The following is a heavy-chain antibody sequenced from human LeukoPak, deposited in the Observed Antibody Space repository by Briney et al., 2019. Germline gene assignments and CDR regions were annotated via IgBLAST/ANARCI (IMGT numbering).Heavy chain of an antibody. Sequence: GGSLRLSCAASGFTFTDYAMSWVCQAPGRGLEWLSAISANSRSTYYSDSVKGRFTISRDDSKSSLFLQMNSLRAEDTAMYYCAKGGAPGNYYPEYWGQGTLVTVSA. CDR1: GFTFTDYA. CDR2: ISANSRST. V-gene: IGHV3-23*01. J-gene: IGHJ4*02. CDR3: AKGGAPGNYYPEY. D-gene: IGHD3-10*01.